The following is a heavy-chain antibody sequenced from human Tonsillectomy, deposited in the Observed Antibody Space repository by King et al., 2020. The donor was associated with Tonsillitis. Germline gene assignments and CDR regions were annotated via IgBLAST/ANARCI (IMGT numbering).Heavy chain of an antibody. CDR3: ARKKSIAAAEKLWFDP. Sequence: VQLVESGAEVKKPGASVKGSCKASGYTFTGYYMHWVRQAPGQVREWMGWINPISGGTNYVQKFQGRVTMTRDTSISTAYMELSRLRSDDTAVYYCARKKSIAAAEKLWFDPWGQGTLVTVSP. J-gene: IGHJ5*02. CDR1: GYTFTGYY. V-gene: IGHV1-2*02. D-gene: IGHD6-13*01. CDR2: INPISGGT.